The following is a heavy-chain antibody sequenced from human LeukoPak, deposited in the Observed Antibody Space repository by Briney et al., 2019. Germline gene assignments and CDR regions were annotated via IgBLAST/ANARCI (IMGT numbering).Heavy chain of an antibody. D-gene: IGHD2/OR15-2a*01. CDR1: GYSISSDYF. CDR3: ARVIVDRPYFFDY. V-gene: IGHV4-38-2*01. Sequence: SETLSLTCAVSGYSISSDYFWGWIRQPPGKGLEWIGSIYRSGSTYYNPSLRSRVTMSIHTSKNQFSLKLSSVTAADTAVYYCARVIVDRPYFFDYLGQGTLVTVSS. J-gene: IGHJ4*02. CDR2: IYRSGST.